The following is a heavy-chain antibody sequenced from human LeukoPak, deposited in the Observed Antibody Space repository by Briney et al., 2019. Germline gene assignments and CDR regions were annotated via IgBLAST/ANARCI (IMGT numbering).Heavy chain of an antibody. CDR3: ARGPYYYDSSGYYFEYYFDY. CDR2: IYYSGST. V-gene: IGHV4-59*01. CDR1: GDSISSYY. Sequence: SSETLSLTCTVSGDSISSYYWSWLRQPPGKGLEWLGDIYYSGSTNYNPSLKSLVTISVDTSKNHFSLKLSSVTAADTAVYYCARGPYYYDSSGYYFEYYFDYWGQGTLVTVSS. D-gene: IGHD3-22*01. J-gene: IGHJ4*02.